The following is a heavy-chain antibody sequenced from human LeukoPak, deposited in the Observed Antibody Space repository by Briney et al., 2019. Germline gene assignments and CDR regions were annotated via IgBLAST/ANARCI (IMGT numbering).Heavy chain of an antibody. D-gene: IGHD2/OR15-2a*01. CDR3: ARGKMRIFDY. CDR1: GYTFTSYG. V-gene: IGHV1-18*01. J-gene: IGHJ4*02. Sequence: ASVKVSCKASGYTFTSYGISWVRQASGQGLEWMGWINAFNGNTNYAQKLQGRVTMTTDTSTSTAYMELSSLRSEDTAVYYCARGKMRIFDYWGQGTLVTVSS. CDR2: INAFNGNT.